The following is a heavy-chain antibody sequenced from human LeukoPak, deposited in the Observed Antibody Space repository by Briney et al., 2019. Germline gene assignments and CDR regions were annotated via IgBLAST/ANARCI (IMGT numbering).Heavy chain of an antibody. CDR1: GGTFSSYA. V-gene: IGHV1-69*01. CDR3: ASGGGGSTRSPRAEYFQH. D-gene: IGHD2-15*01. CDR2: IIPIFGTA. J-gene: IGHJ1*01. Sequence: SVKVSCKASGGTFSSYAISWVRQAPGQGLVWMGGIIPIFGTANYAQKFQGRVTITADESTSTAYMELSSLRSEDTAVYYCASGGGGSTRSPRAEYFQHWGQGTLVTVSS.